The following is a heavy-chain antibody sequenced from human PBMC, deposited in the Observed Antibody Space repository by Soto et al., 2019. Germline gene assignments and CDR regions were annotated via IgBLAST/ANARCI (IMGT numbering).Heavy chain of an antibody. CDR2: INSDGSST. CDR1: GFTFSSHW. J-gene: IGHJ6*03. D-gene: IGHD2-2*01. V-gene: IGHV3-74*01. Sequence: EVQLVESGGGLVQPGGSLRLSCAASGFTFSSHWMHWVRQAPGKGLVWVSRINSDGSSTSYADSVKGRFTISRDNAKNTLYLQMNSLRAEDTAVYYCAREGPTSSTSCYMDVWGKGTTVTVSS. CDR3: AREGPTSSTSCYMDV.